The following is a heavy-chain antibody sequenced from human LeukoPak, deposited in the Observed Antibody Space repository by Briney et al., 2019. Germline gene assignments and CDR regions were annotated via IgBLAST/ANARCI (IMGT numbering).Heavy chain of an antibody. D-gene: IGHD2-2*01. CDR3: AGLMHWGYCSSTSCYPDY. Sequence: SETLSLTCTVSGGSISSSSYYWGWIRQPPGKGLEWIGSIYYSGSTYYNPSLKSRVTISVDTSKNQFSLKLSSVTAADTAVYYCAGLMHWGYCSSTSCYPDYWGQGTLVTVSS. CDR2: IYYSGST. V-gene: IGHV4-39*01. CDR1: GGSISSSSYY. J-gene: IGHJ4*02.